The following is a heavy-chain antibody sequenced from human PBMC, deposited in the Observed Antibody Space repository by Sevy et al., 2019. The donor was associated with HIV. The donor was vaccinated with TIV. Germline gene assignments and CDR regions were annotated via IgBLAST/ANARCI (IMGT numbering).Heavy chain of an antibody. Sequence: GGSLRLSCTASGFTFGGYTMSWVRQAPGKGLEWVAFIRGKPYGGTTEYAAAVKGRFTISRDDSKSIAYLQMNSLNTEDTAVYYCTRVEGAAGWGMDVWGQGTTVTVSS. V-gene: IGHV3-49*04. D-gene: IGHD1-26*01. CDR3: TRVEGAAGWGMDV. J-gene: IGHJ6*02. CDR2: IRGKPYGGTT. CDR1: GFTFGGYT.